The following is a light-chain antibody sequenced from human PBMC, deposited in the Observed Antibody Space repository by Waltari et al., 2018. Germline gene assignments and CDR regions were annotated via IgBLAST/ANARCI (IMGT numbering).Light chain of an antibody. CDR3: HSRNGRNNEVV. J-gene: IGLJ3*02. CDR1: SLRTSY. CDR2: GKE. V-gene: IGLV3-19*01. Sequence: SSELTQGPAVSVALGQTVTITCQGDSLRTSYASWYQLKPGQAPVLVLFGKEKRPSGIPDRFSGYSSGTTSSLTITGAQAEDEADYYCHSRNGRNNEVVFGGGTKLTVL.